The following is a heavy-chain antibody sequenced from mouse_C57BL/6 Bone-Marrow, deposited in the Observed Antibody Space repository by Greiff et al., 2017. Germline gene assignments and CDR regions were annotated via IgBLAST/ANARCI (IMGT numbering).Heavy chain of an antibody. J-gene: IGHJ3*01. CDR1: GYTFTSYG. D-gene: IGHD2-12*01. CDR3: ARKKPRQAWFAY. CDR2: IYPRSGNT. V-gene: IGHV1-81*01. Sequence: VQLVESGAELARPGASVKLSCKASGYTFTSYGISWVKQRTGQGLEWIGEIYPRSGNTYYNEKFKGKATLTADKSSSTAYLELRSLTSEDSAVYFCARKKPRQAWFAYWGQGTLVTVSA.